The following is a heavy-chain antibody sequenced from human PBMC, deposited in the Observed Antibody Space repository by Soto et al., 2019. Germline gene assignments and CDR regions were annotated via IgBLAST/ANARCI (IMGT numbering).Heavy chain of an antibody. CDR3: ARDRVVVRGVIPNYFDY. CDR1: GGSISSGGDY. V-gene: IGHV4-31*03. J-gene: IGHJ4*02. Sequence: PSETLSLTCTVSGGSISSGGDYWSWIRQHPGKGLEWIGYIYYSGSTYYNPSLKSRVTISVDTSKNQFSLKLSSVTAADTAVYYCARDRVVVRGVIPNYFDYWGQGTLVTVS. CDR2: IYYSGST. D-gene: IGHD3-10*01.